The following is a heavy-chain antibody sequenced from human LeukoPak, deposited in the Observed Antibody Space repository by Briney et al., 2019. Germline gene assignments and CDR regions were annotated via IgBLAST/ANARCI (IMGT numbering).Heavy chain of an antibody. CDR1: GGSISSSSYY. CDR3: ARENGSGRNWFDP. J-gene: IGHJ5*02. V-gene: IGHV4-39*07. D-gene: IGHD3-10*01. CDR2: IYYSGST. Sequence: SETLSLTCTVSGGSISSSSYYWDWIRQPPGKGLEWIGSIYYSGSTYYNPSLKSRVTISLDTSKNQFSLKLSSVTAADTAVYYCARENGSGRNWFDPWGQGTLVTVSS.